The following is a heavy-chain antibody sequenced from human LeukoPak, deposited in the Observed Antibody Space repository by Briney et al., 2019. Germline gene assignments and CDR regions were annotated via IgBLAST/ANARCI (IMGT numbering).Heavy chain of an antibody. CDR2: IIPIFGTA. J-gene: IGHJ4*02. D-gene: IGHD5-18*01. V-gene: IGHV1-69*13. CDR3: ARGGLQLWLYYFDY. Sequence: SVKVSCKAPGGTFSSYAISWVRQAPGQGLEWMGGIIPIFGTASYAQKFQGGVTITADESTSTAYMELSSLRSEDTAVYYCARGGLQLWLYYFDYWGQGTLVTVSS. CDR1: GGTFSSYA.